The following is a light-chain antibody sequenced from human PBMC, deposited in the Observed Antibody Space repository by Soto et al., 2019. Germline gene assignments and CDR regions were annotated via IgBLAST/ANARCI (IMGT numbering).Light chain of an antibody. V-gene: IGKV3-20*01. CDR3: QQYGSSAWT. CDR2: GAS. Sequence: EIVLTQSPGTPSLSPGERATLSCRASQSVSSSYLAWYQQKPGQAPRLLIYGASSRATGIPDRFSGSASGTDFTLTISRLEPEDFAVYYCQQYGSSAWTFGQGTKVEIK. J-gene: IGKJ1*01. CDR1: QSVSSSY.